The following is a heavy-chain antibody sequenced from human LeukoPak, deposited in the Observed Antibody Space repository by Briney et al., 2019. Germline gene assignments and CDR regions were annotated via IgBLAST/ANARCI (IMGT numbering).Heavy chain of an antibody. D-gene: IGHD3-9*01. CDR2: IYHSGST. Sequence: SETLSLTCTVSGYSISSGYYWGWIRQPPGKGLEWIGSIYHSGSTYYNPSLKSRVTISVDTSKNQFSLKLSSVTAADTAVYYCTGTYFDWFKFDFWGRGILVTVSS. CDR3: TGTYFDWFKFDF. V-gene: IGHV4-38-2*02. J-gene: IGHJ4*02. CDR1: GYSISSGYY.